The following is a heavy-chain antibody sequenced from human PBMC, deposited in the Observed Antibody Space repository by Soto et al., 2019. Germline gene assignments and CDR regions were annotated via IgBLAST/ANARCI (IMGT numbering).Heavy chain of an antibody. V-gene: IGHV4-31*03. CDR3: ARDRRGVVPADFAKGDFSYYYGMDV. J-gene: IGHJ6*02. CDR2: IYYTGIT. CDR1: GGSISSGGYL. D-gene: IGHD2-2*01. Sequence: QVLLQESGPGLVKPSQTLSLTCTVSGGSISSGGYLWSWIRQHPGKGLEWIGHIYYTGITSYKPSLKSRLTISVDTSKNHFSLNLSSVTAADTAVYYCARDRRGVVPADFAKGDFSYYYGMDVWGQGTTVTVSS.